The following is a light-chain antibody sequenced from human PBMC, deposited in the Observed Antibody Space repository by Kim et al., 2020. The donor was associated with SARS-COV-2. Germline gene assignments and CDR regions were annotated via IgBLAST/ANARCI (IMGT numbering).Light chain of an antibody. J-gene: IGKJ2*01. CDR1: QSVSSN. CDR2: GAS. Sequence: EIVMTQSRATLSVSPGERATLSCRSSQSVSSNLAWYQQKPGQAPRHLIYGASTRATGIPARFSGSGSGTEFTLTISSLQSEDFAVYYCQQYNNWPYTFGQGTKLEI. CDR3: QQYNNWPYT. V-gene: IGKV3-15*01.